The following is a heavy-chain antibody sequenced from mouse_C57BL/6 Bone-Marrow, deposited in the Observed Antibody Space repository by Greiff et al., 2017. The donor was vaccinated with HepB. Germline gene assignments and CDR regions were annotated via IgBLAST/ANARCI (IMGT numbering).Heavy chain of an antibody. CDR2: IDPENGDT. V-gene: IGHV14-4*01. J-gene: IGHJ2*01. Sequence: EVQLQQSGAELVRPGASVKLSCTASGFNIKDDYMHWVKQRPEQGLEWIGWIDPENGDTEYASNFQGKATITADTSSNTAYLQLSSLTSEDTAVYYCTSMITDYFDYWGQGTTLTVSS. CDR3: TSMITDYFDY. CDR1: GFNIKDDY. D-gene: IGHD2-4*01.